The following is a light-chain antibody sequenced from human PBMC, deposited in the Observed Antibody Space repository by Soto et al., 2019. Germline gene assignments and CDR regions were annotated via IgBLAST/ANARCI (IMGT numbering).Light chain of an antibody. V-gene: IGKV1-5*03. CDR1: QTISSW. CDR2: KAS. J-gene: IGKJ1*01. CDR3: QQYNSYSRT. Sequence: DIQMTQSPSTLSGSVGDRVTITCLASQTISSWLAWYQQKPGKAPKLLIYKASSLESGVPSRFSGSGSGTEFTLTISVLQHDDFATYYCQQYNSYSRTFGQGTKVDIK.